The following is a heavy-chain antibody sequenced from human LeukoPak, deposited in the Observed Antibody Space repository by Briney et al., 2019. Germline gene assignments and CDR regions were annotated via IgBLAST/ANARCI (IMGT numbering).Heavy chain of an antibody. J-gene: IGHJ4*02. V-gene: IGHV3-23*01. CDR2: ISGSGGST. Sequence: GGSLRLSCAASGFTFSSYAMSWVRQAPGKGLEWVSAISGSGGSTYYADSVKGRFTISRDNSKNTLYLQMNSLRAEDTAVYYCAKGGTYGDSRTSAIDYWGQGTLVTVSS. D-gene: IGHD4-17*01. CDR3: AKGGTYGDSRTSAIDY. CDR1: GFTFSSYA.